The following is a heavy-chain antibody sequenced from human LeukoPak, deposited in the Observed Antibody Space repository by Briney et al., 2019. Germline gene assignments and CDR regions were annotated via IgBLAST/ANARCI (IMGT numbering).Heavy chain of an antibody. CDR2: IYYSGST. V-gene: IGHV4-59*01. CDR3: ARDLAAAGPAGYYYYYGMDV. D-gene: IGHD6-13*01. Sequence: SETLSLTCTVSGGSISSYYWSWIRQPPGKGLEWIGHIYYSGSTNYNPSLKSRVTISVDTSKNQFSLKLSSVTAADTAVYYCARDLAAAGPAGYYYYYGMDVWGKGTTVTVSS. J-gene: IGHJ6*04. CDR1: GGSISSYY.